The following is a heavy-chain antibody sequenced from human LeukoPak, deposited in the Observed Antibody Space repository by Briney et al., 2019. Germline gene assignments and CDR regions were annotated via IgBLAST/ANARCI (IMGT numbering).Heavy chain of an antibody. CDR3: ARGRTFDP. Sequence: SETLSLTCTISGGSISGYYWSWIRPPPGKGLEWIGYIYYSGSTNYNPSLKSRVTMSVHTSKTQFSLNLSSVTAADTAVYYCARGRTFDPWGQGTLVTVSS. V-gene: IGHV4-59*01. CDR1: GGSISGYY. J-gene: IGHJ5*02. CDR2: IYYSGST.